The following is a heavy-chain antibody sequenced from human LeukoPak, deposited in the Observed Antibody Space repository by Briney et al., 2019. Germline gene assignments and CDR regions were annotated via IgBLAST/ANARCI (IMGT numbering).Heavy chain of an antibody. D-gene: IGHD4-23*01. Sequence: ASVKVSCKASGYTFTSYYMHWVRQAPGQGLEWMGIINPSGGSTSYAQKFQGRVTVTRDMSTSTVYMELSSLRSEDTAVYYCARVYTVVTPAFGYWGQGTLVTVSS. V-gene: IGHV1-46*01. J-gene: IGHJ4*02. CDR3: ARVYTVVTPAFGY. CDR2: INPSGGST. CDR1: GYTFTSYY.